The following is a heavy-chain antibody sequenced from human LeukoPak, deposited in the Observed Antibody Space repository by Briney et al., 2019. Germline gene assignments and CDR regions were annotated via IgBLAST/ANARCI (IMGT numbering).Heavy chain of an antibody. CDR2: IKEDGSET. J-gene: IGHJ4*02. D-gene: IGHD1-14*01. CDR1: GFTFSTYC. V-gene: IGHV3-7*01. Sequence: GGSLRLSCAVSGFTFSTYCMSWVRQAPGKGLEWVANIKEDGSETYYVDSLKGRFTISRDNVKSSLYLQINSLRADDSAVYYCARDSFETDIDYWGQGTLVTVSS. CDR3: ARDSFETDIDY.